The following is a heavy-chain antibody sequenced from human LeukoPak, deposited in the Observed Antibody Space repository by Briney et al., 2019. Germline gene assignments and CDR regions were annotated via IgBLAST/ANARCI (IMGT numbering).Heavy chain of an antibody. V-gene: IGHV1-46*01. CDR3: AREARMDIVVVPAAFDYYYYYGMDV. D-gene: IGHD2-2*03. CDR1: GYTFTSYY. Sequence: ASVKVSCKASGYTFTSYYMHWVRQAPGQGLEWMGIINPSGGSTSYAQKFQGRVTMTRDTSTSTVYMELSSLRSEDTAVYYCAREARMDIVVVPAAFDYYYYYGMDVWGQGTTVTVSS. J-gene: IGHJ6*02. CDR2: INPSGGST.